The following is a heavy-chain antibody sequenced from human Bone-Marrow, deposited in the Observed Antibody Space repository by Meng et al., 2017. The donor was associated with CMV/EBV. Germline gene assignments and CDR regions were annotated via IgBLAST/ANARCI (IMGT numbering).Heavy chain of an antibody. D-gene: IGHD3-16*01. CDR1: GFTFSVYE. Sequence: GGSLRLSCAASGFTFSVYEMNWVRQAPGKGLEWILYISSSGRTTYYADSVKGRFTISRDNARKSLYLQMNSLRAEDTAVYYCARSRLRDFDYWGQGTLVTVSS. J-gene: IGHJ4*02. CDR3: ARSRLRDFDY. CDR2: ISSSGRTT. V-gene: IGHV3-48*03.